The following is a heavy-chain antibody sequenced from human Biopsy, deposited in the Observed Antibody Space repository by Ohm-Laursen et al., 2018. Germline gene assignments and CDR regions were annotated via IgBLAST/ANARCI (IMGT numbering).Heavy chain of an antibody. CDR1: GGSISSYY. V-gene: IGHV4-59*01. Sequence: SETLSLTCTVSGGSISSYYWNWIRQPPGKGLEWIGYIYYSGTTDYNPSLKSRVTISVDTSKNQFSLMLSSVTAADTAVYYCARSNGYGDYRFDDWGQGTLVTVAS. CDR2: IYYSGTT. CDR3: ARSNGYGDYRFDD. D-gene: IGHD4-11*01. J-gene: IGHJ4*02.